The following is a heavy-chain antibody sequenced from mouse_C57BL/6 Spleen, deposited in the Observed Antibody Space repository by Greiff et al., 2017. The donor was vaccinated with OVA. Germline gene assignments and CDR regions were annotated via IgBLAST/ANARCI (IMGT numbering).Heavy chain of an antibody. V-gene: IGHV10-3*01. D-gene: IGHD1-1*01. CDR1: GFTFNTYA. CDR3: GGESRIGTTVWYFEV. CDR2: IRRKISNYAT. J-gene: IGHJ1*03. Sequence: EVQLVESGGGLVQPKGSLKLSCAASGFTFNTYAMHWVRPAPGKGLEWVARIRRKISNYATYYADSVKDRFPISRDASQSMIYLQKNNLKTEEKAMDYCGGESRIGTTVWYFEVWGTGTTVTVAS.